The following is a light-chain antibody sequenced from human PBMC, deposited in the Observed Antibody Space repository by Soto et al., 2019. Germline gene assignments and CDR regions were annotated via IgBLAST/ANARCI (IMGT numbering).Light chain of an antibody. CDR2: KAS. Sequence: DIQMTQSPSTLSASVGDRVTITCRASQSISDWLAWYQQKPGQAPKLLIYKASSLESGVPSRFSGSGSGTEFTLTISSLQPDDVATYYCQQYKSYLYTFGQGTKLEIK. V-gene: IGKV1-5*03. J-gene: IGKJ2*01. CDR1: QSISDW. CDR3: QQYKSYLYT.